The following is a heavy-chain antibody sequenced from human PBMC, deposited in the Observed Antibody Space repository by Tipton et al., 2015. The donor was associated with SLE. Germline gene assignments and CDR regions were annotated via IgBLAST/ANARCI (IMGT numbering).Heavy chain of an antibody. Sequence: SLRLSCTTSGFTFRNAWMSWVRQAPGKGLEWVGRIKSKSDGGTTDYGAPMKGRFTISRDDSKNTLYLRMTSLKTEDTAVYYCAGRGDLVVVTAYLDYWGQGTLVTVSS. J-gene: IGHJ4*02. CDR3: AGRGDLVVVTAYLDY. D-gene: IGHD2-21*02. CDR1: GFTFRNAW. V-gene: IGHV3-15*01. CDR2: IKSKSDGGTT.